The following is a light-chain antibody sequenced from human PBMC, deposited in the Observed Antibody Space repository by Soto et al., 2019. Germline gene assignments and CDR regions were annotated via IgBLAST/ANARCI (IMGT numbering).Light chain of an antibody. CDR1: SSNIGAGYD. V-gene: IGLV1-40*01. J-gene: IGLJ2*01. CDR3: QFYHSSLSGSV. Sequence: QSVLTQPPSVSGAPGQRVTISCTGSSSNIGAGYDVHWYQQLPGTAPKLLMYGNSNRPSGIPDRFFGYKSGTSASLAITGLQPKDDADYYCQFYHSSLSGSVLCGGTAVTVL. CDR2: GNS.